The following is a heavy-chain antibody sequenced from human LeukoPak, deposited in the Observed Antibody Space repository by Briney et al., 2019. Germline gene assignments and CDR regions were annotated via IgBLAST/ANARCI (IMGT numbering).Heavy chain of an antibody. CDR2: IYTSGST. CDR3: ARQSPPGAAAEDDY. D-gene: IGHD6-13*01. J-gene: IGHJ4*02. CDR1: GGSISSGSYY. Sequence: SQTLSLTCTVSGGSISSGSYYWGWIRQPAGKGLEWIGRIYTSGSTNYNPSLKSRVTISVDTSKNQFSLKLSSVTAADTAVYYCARQSPPGAAAEDDYWGQGTLVTVSS. V-gene: IGHV4-61*02.